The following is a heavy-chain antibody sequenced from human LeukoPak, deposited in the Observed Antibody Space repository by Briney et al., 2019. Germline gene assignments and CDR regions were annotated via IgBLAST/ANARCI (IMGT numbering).Heavy chain of an antibody. V-gene: IGHV1-8*01. D-gene: IGHD3-3*01. CDR2: MNPNSGNT. J-gene: IGHJ6*02. CDR1: GYTFTSYD. CDR3: ARYYDFWSGYYTGYYYYGMDV. Sequence: ASVKVSCKASGYTFTSYDNNWVRQATGQGLEWMGWMNPNSGNTGYAQKFQGRVTMTRNTSISTAYMELSSLRSEDTAVYYCARYYDFWSGYYTGYYYYGMDVWGQGTTVTVSS.